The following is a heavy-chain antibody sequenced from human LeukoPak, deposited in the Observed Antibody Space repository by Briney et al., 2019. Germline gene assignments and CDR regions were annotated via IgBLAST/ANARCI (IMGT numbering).Heavy chain of an antibody. V-gene: IGHV3-33*01. J-gene: IGHJ6*02. D-gene: IGHD3-10*01. Sequence: PGGSLRLSCAASGFTFSSYGMHWVRQAPGKGLEWVAVIWYDGSNKYYADSVKGRFTISRDNSKNTLYLQMNGLRAEDTAVYYCARGNGELVDYYYYGMDVWGQGTTVTVSS. CDR2: IWYDGSNK. CDR1: GFTFSSYG. CDR3: ARGNGELVDYYYYGMDV.